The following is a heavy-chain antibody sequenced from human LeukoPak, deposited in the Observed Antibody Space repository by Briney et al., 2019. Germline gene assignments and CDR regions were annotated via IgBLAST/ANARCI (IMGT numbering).Heavy chain of an antibody. J-gene: IGHJ4*02. CDR1: GFTFRGYE. V-gene: IGHV3-48*03. Sequence: GGSLRLSCVASGFTFRGYEMNWVRQAPGKGLEWVSYISSGGATTYYRDSVKGRFTISRDDAKNSLYLQMDSLRAEDTAVYYCARGFGPCDYWGQGTLVTVSS. CDR2: ISSGGATT. CDR3: ARGFGPCDY. D-gene: IGHD3/OR15-3a*01.